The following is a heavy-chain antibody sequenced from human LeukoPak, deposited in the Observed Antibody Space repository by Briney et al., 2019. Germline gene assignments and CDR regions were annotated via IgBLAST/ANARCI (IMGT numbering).Heavy chain of an antibody. J-gene: IGHJ4*02. CDR3: AKDLGQQWLVLDY. D-gene: IGHD6-19*01. CDR1: GFTFSSYG. Sequence: GGSLRLSCAASGFTFSSYGMHWVRQAPGKGLEWVAVISYDGSNKYYADSVKGRFTISRDNSKNTLYLQMNSLRAEDTAVYYCAKDLGQQWLVLDYWGQGTLVTVSS. V-gene: IGHV3-30*18. CDR2: ISYDGSNK.